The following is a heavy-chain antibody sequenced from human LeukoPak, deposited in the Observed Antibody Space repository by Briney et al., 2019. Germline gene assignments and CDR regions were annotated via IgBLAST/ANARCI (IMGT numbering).Heavy chain of an antibody. J-gene: IGHJ6*02. Sequence: GGSLRLSCAASGFTFSSYAMSWVRQAPGKGLEWVSAISGSGGSTYYADSVKGRFTISRDNSKNTLYLQMNSLRAEDTAVYYCANALSSSWSPYYYYGMDVWGQGTTVTVSS. V-gene: IGHV3-23*01. CDR2: ISGSGGST. D-gene: IGHD6-13*01. CDR1: GFTFSSYA. CDR3: ANALSSSWSPYYYYGMDV.